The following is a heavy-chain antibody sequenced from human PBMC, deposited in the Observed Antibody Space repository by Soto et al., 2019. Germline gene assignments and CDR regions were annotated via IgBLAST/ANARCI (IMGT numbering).Heavy chain of an antibody. D-gene: IGHD1-26*01. CDR2: AIHVYGST. CDR1: GGTFSNYA. CDR3: ARRGVANSRDAFDI. V-gene: IGHV1-69*01. Sequence: VQLVQSGAEVKKPGTSVKVSCEVSGGTFSNYAITWVRQAPGQGLEWLGGAIHVYGSTNYAQKFQGRVTITAGESATTTVMELSSLRSHDTAVYYCARRGVANSRDAFDIWGQGTLVTVS. J-gene: IGHJ3*02.